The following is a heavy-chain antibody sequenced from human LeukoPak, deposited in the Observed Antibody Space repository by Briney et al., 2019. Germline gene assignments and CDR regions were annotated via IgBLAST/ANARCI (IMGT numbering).Heavy chain of an antibody. CDR1: GFTFSNAW. Sequence: GGSLRLSCAASGFTFSNAWMSWVRQAPGKGLEWVSAISGSGGSTYYADSVKGRFTISRDNSKNTLYLQMNSLRAEDTAVYYCARGRHYDSSGYSIDIDYWGQGTLVTVSS. CDR2: ISGSGGST. CDR3: ARGRHYDSSGYSIDIDY. J-gene: IGHJ4*02. D-gene: IGHD3-22*01. V-gene: IGHV3-23*01.